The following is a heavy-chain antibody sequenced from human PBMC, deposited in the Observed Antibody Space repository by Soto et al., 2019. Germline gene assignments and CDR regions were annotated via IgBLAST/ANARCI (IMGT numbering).Heavy chain of an antibody. CDR1: GFSLSTSGVG. V-gene: IGHV2-5*02. CDR3: ARRLQYAGSFDF. CDR2: IYWDDDS. D-gene: IGHD1-1*01. Sequence: SGPTLVNPTQTLTLTCTFSGFSLSTSGVGVGWIRQPPGKALEWIALIYWDDDSRYRPSLKNRLTITRDTSKNQVVLTVANMDPVDTATYYCARRLQYAGSFDFWGQGTLVTVSS. J-gene: IGHJ4*02.